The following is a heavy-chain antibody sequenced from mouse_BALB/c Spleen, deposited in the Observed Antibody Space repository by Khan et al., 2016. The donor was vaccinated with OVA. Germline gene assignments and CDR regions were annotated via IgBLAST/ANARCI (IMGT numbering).Heavy chain of an antibody. CDR1: GFNIKDYY. V-gene: IGHV14-1*02. CDR3: GRSGFCAWFAY. Sequence: VQLQQSGAELVRPGALVKLSCKASGFNIKDYYIHWVKQRPEQGLEWIGWIDPENGETVYDPKFKDKASITADKSSNKAYLQFSSRTSVETAVECCGRSGFCAWFAYWGQGTLVTVAA. J-gene: IGHJ3*01. CDR2: IDPENGET.